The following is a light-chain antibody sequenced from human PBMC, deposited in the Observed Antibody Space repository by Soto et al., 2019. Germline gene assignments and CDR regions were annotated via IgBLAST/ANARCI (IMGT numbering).Light chain of an antibody. Sequence: DIQMTQSPSSLSASVGDSVTITCRASQRVNIYLNWYQQKVGRTPKLLIYGASSLQGGVTSRFSGSGSGTDFTLTIRSLQPEDFANYYCHQSYTMPNTFGQGTKLEIK. CDR1: QRVNIY. CDR3: HQSYTMPNT. V-gene: IGKV1-39*01. CDR2: GAS. J-gene: IGKJ2*01.